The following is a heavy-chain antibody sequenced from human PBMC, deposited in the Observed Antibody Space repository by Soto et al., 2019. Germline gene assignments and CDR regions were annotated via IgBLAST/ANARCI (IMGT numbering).Heavy chain of an antibody. D-gene: IGHD5-12*01. V-gene: IGHV1-69*06. Sequence: ASVKVSCKTSGGTFSSYAISWGRQAPAQGLEWMGGIIPIFGTANYAQKFQGRVTITADKSTSTDYMELSSLRSEDTAVYYCARECRDGYKFPPGPYYFDYWGQGTLVTVSS. CDR1: GGTFSSYA. CDR2: IIPIFGTA. CDR3: ARECRDGYKFPPGPYYFDY. J-gene: IGHJ4*02.